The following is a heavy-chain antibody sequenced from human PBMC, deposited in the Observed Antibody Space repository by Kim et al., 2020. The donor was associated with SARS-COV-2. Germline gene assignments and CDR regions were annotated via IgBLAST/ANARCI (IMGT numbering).Heavy chain of an antibody. V-gene: IGHV4-59*13. J-gene: IGHJ5*02. CDR3: ARASGGGSWGWFDP. CDR1: GGSISSYY. Sequence: SETLSLTCTVSGGSISSYYWSWIRQPPGKGLEWIGYIYYSGSTNYNPPLKSRVTISVDTSKNQFSLKLSSVTAADTAVYYCARASGGGSWGWFDPWGQGT. D-gene: IGHD2-15*01. CDR2: IYYSGST.